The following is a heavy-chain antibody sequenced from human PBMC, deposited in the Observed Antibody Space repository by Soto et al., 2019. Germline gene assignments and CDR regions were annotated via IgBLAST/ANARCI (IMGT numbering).Heavy chain of an antibody. V-gene: IGHV1-8*01. CDR3: ARGWEHCLGVGYYYGMDV. D-gene: IGHD1-26*01. Sequence: GASVKVSCKASGYTFTSYDINWVRQATGQGLEWMGWMNPNSGNTGYAQKFQGRVTMTRNTSISTAYMELGSRRSEDTAVYYCARGWEHCLGVGYYYGMDVWGKGPTVPVSS. J-gene: IGHJ6*04. CDR1: GYTFTSYD. CDR2: MNPNSGNT.